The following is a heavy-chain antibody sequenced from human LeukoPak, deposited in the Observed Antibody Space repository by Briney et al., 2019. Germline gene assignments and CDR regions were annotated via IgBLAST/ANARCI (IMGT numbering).Heavy chain of an antibody. Sequence: GGSLRLSRAASGFTFNDYWMSWVRQAPGKGLEWLANIKRDGSGKYYLDSVKGRFTVSRDNTKNTLFLQMNSLRAEDTAVYYCARIWRGSDTECSFDYWGQGTLVTVSS. D-gene: IGHD3-10*01. CDR1: GFTFNDYW. V-gene: IGHV3-7*01. J-gene: IGHJ4*02. CDR2: IKRDGSGK. CDR3: ARIWRGSDTECSFDY.